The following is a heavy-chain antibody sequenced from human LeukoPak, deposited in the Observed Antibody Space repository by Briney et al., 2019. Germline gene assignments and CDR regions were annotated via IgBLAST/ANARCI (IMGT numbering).Heavy chain of an antibody. V-gene: IGHV3-30*03. D-gene: IGHD6-19*01. J-gene: IGHJ4*02. CDR2: ISYDGSNK. CDR1: GSTFSSYG. CDR3: ASGRYSSGWVFDY. Sequence: PGGSLRLSCAASGSTFSSYGMHWVRQAPGKGLEWVAVISYDGSNKYYADSVKGRFTISRDNSKNTLYLQMNSLRAEDTAVYYCASGRYSSGWVFDYWGQGTLVTVSS.